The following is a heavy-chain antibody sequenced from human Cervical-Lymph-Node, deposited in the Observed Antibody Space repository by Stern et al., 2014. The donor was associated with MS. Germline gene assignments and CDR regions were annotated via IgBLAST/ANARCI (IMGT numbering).Heavy chain of an antibody. D-gene: IGHD3-16*01. V-gene: IGHV1-2*06. CDR3: SRSPFPGSHYDGDWFDP. CDR2: INPKNGGT. CDR1: GYTFTGYY. J-gene: IGHJ5*02. Sequence: QVQLGQSGAEVKRPGASVKVSCKASGYTFTGYYVHWVRQAPGQGLEWMGRINPKNGGTDYARGFRGRVTVTSDTSINTAYMQLGGLTSADTAVYYCSRSPFPGSHYDGDWFDPWGQGTLVIVSS.